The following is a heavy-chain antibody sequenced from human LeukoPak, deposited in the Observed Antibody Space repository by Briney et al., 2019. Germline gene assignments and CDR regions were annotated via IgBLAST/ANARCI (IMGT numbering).Heavy chain of an antibody. D-gene: IGHD3-16*01. CDR2: IKQDGSEK. V-gene: IGHV3-7*01. J-gene: IGHJ6*03. CDR3: AREVYVWGGFPTYYYYYYMDV. CDR1: GFTFSSYW. Sequence: GGSLRLSCAASGFTFSSYWMSWVRQAPGKGLEWVANIKQDGSEKHYEDSVKGRFTISRDNAKNSLYLQMNSLRAEDTAVYYCAREVYVWGGFPTYYYYYYMDVWGEGTTVTVSS.